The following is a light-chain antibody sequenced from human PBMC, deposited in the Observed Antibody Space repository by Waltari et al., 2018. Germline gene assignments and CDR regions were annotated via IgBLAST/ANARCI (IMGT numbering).Light chain of an antibody. CDR1: SLRRNY. CDR3: LSRDTSSTRL. CDR2: GQD. V-gene: IGLV3-19*01. Sequence: SSELIQDPAVSVALGQTGRITCQGDSLRRNYASWYQQRPGQAPILVLYGQDNRPSGIPDRFSGSTSGNTASLTITGAQAEDEADYYCLSRDTSSTRLFGGGTRLTV. J-gene: IGLJ2*01.